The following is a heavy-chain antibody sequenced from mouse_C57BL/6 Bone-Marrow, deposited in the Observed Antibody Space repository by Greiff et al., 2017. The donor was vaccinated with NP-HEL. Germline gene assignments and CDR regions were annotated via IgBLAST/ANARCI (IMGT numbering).Heavy chain of an antibody. V-gene: IGHV5-4*03. CDR2: ISDGGSYT. J-gene: IGHJ4*01. CDR1: GFTFSSYA. Sequence: EVKLVESGGGLVKPGASLKLSCAASGFTFSSYAMSWVRQTPEKRLEWVATISDGGSYTYYPDNVKGRFTISRDNAKNNLYLQMSHLKSEDTAMYYCARPYYGSFSDWGQGTSVTVSS. CDR3: ARPYYGSFSD. D-gene: IGHD1-1*01.